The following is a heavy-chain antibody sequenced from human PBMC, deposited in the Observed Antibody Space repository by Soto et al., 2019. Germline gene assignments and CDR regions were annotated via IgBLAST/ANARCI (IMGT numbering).Heavy chain of an antibody. Sequence: PSETLSLTCAVYGGSFSGYYWSWIRQPPGKGLEWIGEINHSGSTNYNPSLKSRVTISVDTSKNQFSLKLSSVTAADTAVYYCARGGLYYDFWSGQPYYYGMDVWGQGTT. CDR2: INHSGST. CDR3: ARGGLYYDFWSGQPYYYGMDV. CDR1: GGSFSGYY. D-gene: IGHD3-3*01. J-gene: IGHJ6*02. V-gene: IGHV4-34*01.